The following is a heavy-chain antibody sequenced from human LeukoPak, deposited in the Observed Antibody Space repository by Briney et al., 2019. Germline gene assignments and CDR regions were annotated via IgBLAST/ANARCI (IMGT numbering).Heavy chain of an antibody. Sequence: SVKVSCKASGGTFSSYAISWVRQAPGQGLEWMGGIIPIFGTANYAQKFKGRVTITADESTSTAYMELSSLRSEDTAVYYCARSTNSRPYYYGSGNYFDYWGQGTLVTVSS. CDR3: ARSTNSRPYYYGSGNYFDY. CDR2: IIPIFGTA. J-gene: IGHJ4*02. CDR1: GGTFSSYA. D-gene: IGHD3-10*01. V-gene: IGHV1-69*01.